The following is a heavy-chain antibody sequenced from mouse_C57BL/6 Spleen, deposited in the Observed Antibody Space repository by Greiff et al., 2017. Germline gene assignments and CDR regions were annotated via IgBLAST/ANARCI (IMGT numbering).Heavy chain of an antibody. CDR3: ARQKLYCDYDAAY. D-gene: IGHD2-4*01. CDR1: GFTFSGYG. Sequence: DVHLVESGGDLVKPGGSLKLSCAASGFTFSGYGMSWVRQTPDQGLEWVATISSGGSYTYYPDSVKGSFTISRANTKNTLYLQMSSLKSEDTAIYDCARQKLYCDYDAAYWGQGTLVTVSA. CDR2: ISSGGSYT. V-gene: IGHV5-6*01. J-gene: IGHJ3*01.